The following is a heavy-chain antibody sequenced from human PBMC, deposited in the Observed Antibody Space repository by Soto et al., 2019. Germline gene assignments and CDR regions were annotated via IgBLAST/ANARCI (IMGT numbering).Heavy chain of an antibody. V-gene: IGHV4-31*03. CDR3: ARKEAGANLVFGY. J-gene: IGHJ4*02. D-gene: IGHD1-26*01. Sequence: QVQLQESGPGLVKPSQTLSLTCTVSGGSISSGGYYWSWIRQHPGKGLEWIVAIYYSGSTYYIPSLKSRVTISVATAKNQFSLKLSSVTAADTAVYYCARKEAGANLVFGYWGQGTLVTVSS. CDR1: GGSISSGGYY. CDR2: IYYSGST.